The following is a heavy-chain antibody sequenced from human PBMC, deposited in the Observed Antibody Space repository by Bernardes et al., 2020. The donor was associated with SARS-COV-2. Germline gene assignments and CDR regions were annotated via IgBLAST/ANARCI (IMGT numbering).Heavy chain of an antibody. V-gene: IGHV3-66*01. D-gene: IGHD6-19*01. J-gene: IGHJ4*02. CDR2: IYSGGST. Sequence: GSLRLSCAASGFIVSSNYMSWVRQAPGKGLEWVSIIYSGGSTYYADSVKGRFSISRDNSKNTLYLQMNSLRVEDTAVYYCARDHTSSGKWGQGTLVTVSS. CDR1: GFIVSSNY. CDR3: ARDHTSSGK.